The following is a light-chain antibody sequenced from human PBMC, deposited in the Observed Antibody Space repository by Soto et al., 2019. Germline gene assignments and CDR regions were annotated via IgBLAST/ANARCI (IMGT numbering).Light chain of an antibody. Sequence: LTQPPSVSVAPGQTAKITCGGNSIGSKSVHWYQQEAGQAPVLVVHDDSDRPSGIPERFSGSNSANTDTLTISRVEAGDEADYYCQVWESSSDQVVFTGGTQLTVL. V-gene: IGLV3-21*02. J-gene: IGLJ2*01. CDR2: DDS. CDR1: SIGSKS. CDR3: QVWESSSDQVV.